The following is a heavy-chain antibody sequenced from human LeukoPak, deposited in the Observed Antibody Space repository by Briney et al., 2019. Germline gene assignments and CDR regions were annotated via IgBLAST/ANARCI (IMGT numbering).Heavy chain of an antibody. CDR2: INPSGGST. D-gene: IGHD4-17*01. Sequence: RASVKVSCKASGYTFTTYYIHWVRQAPGQGLEWMAIINPSGGSTSYAQKFQGRVTMTRETSTSTVYMELSSLRSEDTAVYYCARGYGDYLDYWGQGTLVTVSS. V-gene: IGHV1-46*01. J-gene: IGHJ4*02. CDR1: GYTFTTYY. CDR3: ARGYGDYLDY.